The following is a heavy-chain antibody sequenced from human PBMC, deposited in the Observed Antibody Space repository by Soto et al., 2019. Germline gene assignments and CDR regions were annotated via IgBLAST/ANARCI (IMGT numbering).Heavy chain of an antibody. CDR1: GFTFRTYS. CDR2: ISSSSSTI. CDR3: ARGPAAYGMDV. Sequence: EVQLVESGGGLVQPGGSLRLSCAASGFTFRTYSMNWVRQAPGKGLEWISYISSSSSTIYYADSVKGRFTISRDNAKNSLYLQMESLRGEDTAVYYCARGPAAYGMDVWGQGTTVTVSS. V-gene: IGHV3-48*01. J-gene: IGHJ6*02.